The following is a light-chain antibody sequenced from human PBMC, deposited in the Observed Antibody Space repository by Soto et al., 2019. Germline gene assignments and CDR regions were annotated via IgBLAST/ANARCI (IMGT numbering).Light chain of an antibody. CDR2: GAS. CDR3: QQYGSSPLT. CDR1: QSASSSF. Sequence: EIVLTQSPGTLSLSPGERATLSCRASQSASSSFLAWYQQKPGQAPRLLIYGASSRATGIPDRFSGSGSGTDFTLTISRLEPEDVAVYYCQQYGSSPLTFGGGTEVEIK. J-gene: IGKJ4*01. V-gene: IGKV3-20*01.